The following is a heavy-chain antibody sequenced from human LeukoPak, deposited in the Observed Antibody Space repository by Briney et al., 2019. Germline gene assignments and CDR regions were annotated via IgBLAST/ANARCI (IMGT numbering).Heavy chain of an antibody. V-gene: IGHV1-69*13. J-gene: IGHJ5*02. CDR3: ARTIFGVVTEKYNWFDP. CDR2: IIPIFGTA. Sequence: ASVKVSCKASGGTFSSYAISWVRQAPGQGLEWMGGIIPIFGTANYAQKFQGRVTITADESTSTAYMELSSLRSEDTAVYYCARTIFGVVTEKYNWFDPWGQGTLVTVSS. CDR1: GGTFSSYA. D-gene: IGHD3-3*01.